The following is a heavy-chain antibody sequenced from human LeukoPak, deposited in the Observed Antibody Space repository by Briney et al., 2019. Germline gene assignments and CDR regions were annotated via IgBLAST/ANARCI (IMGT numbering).Heavy chain of an antibody. Sequence: GGSLRLSCAASGFTFSSYSMNWVRQAPGKGLEWVSSISSSSSYIYYADSVKGRFTISRDNANKSLYLQMNSLRAEDTALYYCARVGGYYYYMDVWGKGTTVTISS. D-gene: IGHD3-16*01. CDR2: ISSSSSYI. J-gene: IGHJ6*03. CDR3: ARVGGYYYYMDV. CDR1: GFTFSSYS. V-gene: IGHV3-21*01.